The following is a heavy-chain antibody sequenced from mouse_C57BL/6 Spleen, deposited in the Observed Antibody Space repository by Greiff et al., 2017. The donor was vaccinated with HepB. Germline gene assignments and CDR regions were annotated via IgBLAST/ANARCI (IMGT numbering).Heavy chain of an antibody. CDR3: AREAQATYYAMDY. CDR1: GFTFSDYG. D-gene: IGHD3-2*02. J-gene: IGHJ4*01. CDR2: ISSGSSTI. Sequence: EVQLVESGGGLVKPGGSLKLSCAASGFTFSDYGMHWVRQAPEKGLEWVAYISSGSSTIYYADTVKGRFTISRDNAKNTLFLQMTSLRSEDTAMYYCAREAQATYYAMDYWGQGTSVTVSS. V-gene: IGHV5-17*01.